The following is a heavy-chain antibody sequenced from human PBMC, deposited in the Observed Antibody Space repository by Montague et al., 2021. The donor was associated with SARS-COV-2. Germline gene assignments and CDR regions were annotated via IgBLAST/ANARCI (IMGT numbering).Heavy chain of an antibody. CDR2: IGGNGRGT. CDR3: ARGGSSGLGY. V-gene: IGHV3-23*01. CDR1: GFSFSTYA. J-gene: IGHJ4*02. Sequence: SLRLSCAASGFSFSTYAMIWVRQAPGKGLEWVAAIGGNGRGTYHAASVKGRFTISRDNSKSTVNLQMNSLRVEDTAVYYCARGGSSGLGYWGQGTLVTVSS. D-gene: IGHD6-6*01.